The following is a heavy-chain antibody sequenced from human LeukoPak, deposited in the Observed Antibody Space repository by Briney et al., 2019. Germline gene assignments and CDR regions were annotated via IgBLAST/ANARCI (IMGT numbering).Heavy chain of an antibody. Sequence: ASVKVSCTASGYTFTSYGISWVRQAPGQGLEWMGWISAYNGNTNYAQKLQGRVTMTTDTSTSTAYMELRSLRSDDTAVYYCARDPLSISGSYPDYWGQGTLVTVSS. CDR1: GYTFTSYG. CDR2: ISAYNGNT. D-gene: IGHD1-26*01. V-gene: IGHV1-18*01. J-gene: IGHJ4*02. CDR3: ARDPLSISGSYPDY.